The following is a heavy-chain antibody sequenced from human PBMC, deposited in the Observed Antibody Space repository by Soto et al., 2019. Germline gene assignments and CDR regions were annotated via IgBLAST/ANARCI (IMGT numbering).Heavy chain of an antibody. Sequence: PGESLKISCKGSGYSFSSYWIGWVRQMPGKGLEWMGIIYPGDSDTRYSPSFQGQVTISADKSISTAYLQWSSLKASDTAMYYCARSSLGYCSSTSCRAAFDIWGQGTMVTVSS. D-gene: IGHD2-2*01. J-gene: IGHJ3*02. V-gene: IGHV5-51*01. CDR1: GYSFSSYW. CDR3: ARSSLGYCSSTSCRAAFDI. CDR2: IYPGDSDT.